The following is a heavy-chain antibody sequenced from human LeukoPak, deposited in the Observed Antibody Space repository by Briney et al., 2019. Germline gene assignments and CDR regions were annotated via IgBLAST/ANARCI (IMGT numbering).Heavy chain of an antibody. CDR2: IDHSGST. J-gene: IGHJ5*02. CDR3: ATYSGSYSHNWFDP. Sequence: SETLSLTCAVYGGSFSGYYWSWIRQPPGKGLEWIGEIDHSGSTNYNPSLKSRVTISVDTSKDQFSLKLSSVTAADTAVYYCATYSGSYSHNWFDPWGQGTLVIVSS. V-gene: IGHV4-34*01. CDR1: GGSFSGYY. D-gene: IGHD1-26*01.